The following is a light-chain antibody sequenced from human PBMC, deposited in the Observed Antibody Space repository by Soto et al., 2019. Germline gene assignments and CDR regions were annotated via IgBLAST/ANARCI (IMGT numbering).Light chain of an antibody. CDR2: DVT. V-gene: IGLV2-14*03. J-gene: IGLJ3*02. CDR3: SSYTNKDTLL. Sequence: QSVLTQPASVSGSPGQSITISCTGTSSDVGGYDHVSWYQQHPGKAPKLIIYDVTVRPSGISPRFSGSKSDNTASLAASGLQPEDEADYYCSSYTNKDTLLFGGGTKLTVL. CDR1: SSDVGGYDH.